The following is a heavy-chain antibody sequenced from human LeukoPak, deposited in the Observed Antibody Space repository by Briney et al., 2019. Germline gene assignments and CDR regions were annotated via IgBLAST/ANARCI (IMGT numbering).Heavy chain of an antibody. CDR1: GYTFTSYA. D-gene: IGHD1-14*01. Sequence: ASVKVSCKASGYTFTSYAMHWVRQAPGQRLEWMGWINAGNGNTKYSQKFQGRVTITRDTSASTAYMELSSLRSEDTAVYYCARDGREPYYYTGMDVWGQGTTVIVSS. J-gene: IGHJ6*02. CDR2: INAGNGNT. CDR3: ARDGREPYYYTGMDV. V-gene: IGHV1-3*01.